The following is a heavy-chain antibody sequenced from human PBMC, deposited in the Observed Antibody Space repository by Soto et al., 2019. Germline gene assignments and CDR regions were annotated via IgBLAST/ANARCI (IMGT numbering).Heavy chain of an antibody. CDR1: GYTFTDYY. CDR3: ARVTSFQDGMDV. Sequence: QVQLVQSGAEVKKPGASVRVSCKASGYTFTDYYLHWVRQAPGQGLEWMGWINPITGDTKSTQKFQARVTMTRDTSIGTASLELTSLTSDDTAVYYCARVTSFQDGMDVWGQGTTASVS. CDR2: INPITGDT. J-gene: IGHJ6*02. D-gene: IGHD2-2*01. V-gene: IGHV1-2*02.